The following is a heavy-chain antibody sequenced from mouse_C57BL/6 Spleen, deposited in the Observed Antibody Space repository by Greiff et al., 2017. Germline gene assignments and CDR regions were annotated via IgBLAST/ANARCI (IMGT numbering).Heavy chain of an antibody. Sequence: QVQLQQPGAELVKPGASVKMSCKASGYTFTSYWITWVKQRPGQGLEWIGDIYPGSGSTNFNEKFKSKATLTVDTSSSTAYMQLSSLTSEDSAVYYCARWDGIYAMDYWGQGTSVTVSS. V-gene: IGHV1-55*01. CDR1: GYTFTSYW. CDR2: IYPGSGST. J-gene: IGHJ4*01. CDR3: ARWDGIYAMDY. D-gene: IGHD2-1*01.